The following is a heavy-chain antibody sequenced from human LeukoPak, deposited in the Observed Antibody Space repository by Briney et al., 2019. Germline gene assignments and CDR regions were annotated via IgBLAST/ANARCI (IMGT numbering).Heavy chain of an antibody. CDR2: IYTSGST. Sequence: PSQTLSLTCTVSGGSISSGSYYWSWIRQPAGKGLEWIGRIYTSGSTNYNPSLKSRVTISVDTSKNQFSLKLSSVTAADTAAYYCARDRAVVTNHYYYYGMDVWGQGTTVTVSS. J-gene: IGHJ6*02. D-gene: IGHD4-23*01. CDR1: GGSISSGSYY. V-gene: IGHV4-61*02. CDR3: ARDRAVVTNHYYYYGMDV.